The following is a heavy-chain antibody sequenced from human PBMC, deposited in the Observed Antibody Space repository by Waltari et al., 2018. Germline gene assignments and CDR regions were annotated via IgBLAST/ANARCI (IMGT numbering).Heavy chain of an antibody. Sequence: QVQLVQSGAEVKKPGSSVKVSCKASGYTLTSYDINWVRQATGQGLEWMGWMNPNSANTGYAQKFQGRVTMTRNTTIGTAYMELRSLRSEDTAVYYCARTPLSRLLPSYWYFDLWGRGTLVTVSS. V-gene: IGHV1-8*01. CDR3: ARTPLSRLLPSYWYFDL. D-gene: IGHD2-21*01. CDR2: MNPNSANT. CDR1: GYTLTSYD. J-gene: IGHJ2*01.